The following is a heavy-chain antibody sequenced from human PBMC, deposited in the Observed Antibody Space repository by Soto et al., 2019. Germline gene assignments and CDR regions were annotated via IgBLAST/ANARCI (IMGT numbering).Heavy chain of an antibody. Sequence: ASVKVSCKTSGGTFSSYAISWVRQAPGQGLEWMGGIVPIVDTSTYAQKFQGRVTITADESTSTVYMELRSLRSDDTAVYYCARETSIAAADYWGQGTLVTVSS. CDR2: IVPIVDTS. D-gene: IGHD6-13*01. V-gene: IGHV1-69*13. J-gene: IGHJ4*02. CDR3: ARETSIAAADY. CDR1: GGTFSSYA.